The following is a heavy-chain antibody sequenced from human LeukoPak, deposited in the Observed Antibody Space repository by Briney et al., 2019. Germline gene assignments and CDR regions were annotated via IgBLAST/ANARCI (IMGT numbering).Heavy chain of an antibody. V-gene: IGHV3-21*01. CDR2: ISSSSSYI. Sequence: GGSLRLSCAASGFTFSSYSMNWVRQAPAKGLEWVSSISSSSSYIYYADSVKGRFTISRDNAKNSLYLQMNSLRAEDTAVYYCASLEDSSGWFHNFDYWGQGTLVTVSS. CDR1: GFTFSSYS. CDR3: ASLEDSSGWFHNFDY. J-gene: IGHJ4*02. D-gene: IGHD6-19*01.